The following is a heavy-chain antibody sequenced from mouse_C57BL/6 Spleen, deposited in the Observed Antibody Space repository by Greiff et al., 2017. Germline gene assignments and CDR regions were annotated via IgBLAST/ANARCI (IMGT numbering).Heavy chain of an antibody. CDR1: GFNIKDYY. J-gene: IGHJ1*03. CDR2: IDPEDGDT. V-gene: IGHV14-1*01. CDR3: TLTTVRYFDV. Sequence: VQLQQSGAELVRPGASVKLSCTASGFNIKDYYMHWVKQRPEQGLEWIGRIDPEDGDTEYAPKFQGKPTMTADTSSNTASLQLSSLTSEDTAVYYCTLTTVRYFDVGGTGTTVTVSS. D-gene: IGHD1-1*01.